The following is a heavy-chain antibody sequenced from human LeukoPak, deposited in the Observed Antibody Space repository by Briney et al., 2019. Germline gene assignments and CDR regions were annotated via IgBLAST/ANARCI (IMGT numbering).Heavy chain of an antibody. V-gene: IGHV3-48*01. CDR2: ISSGSSTI. CDR3: ARGGCLPLARAFDI. CDR1: GFTFSSYA. D-gene: IGHD3-16*01. Sequence: GGSLRLSCAASGFTFSSYAISWVRQALGKGLEWVSYISSGSSTIYYADSVKGRFTISRDNAKNSLYLHMNSLRAEATAVYYCARGGCLPLARAFDIWGQGTMVTVSS. J-gene: IGHJ3*02.